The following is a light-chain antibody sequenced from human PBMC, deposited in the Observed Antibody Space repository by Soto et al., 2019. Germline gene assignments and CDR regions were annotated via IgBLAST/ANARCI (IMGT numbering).Light chain of an antibody. CDR3: ATWDGGLSGPFV. J-gene: IGLJ1*01. V-gene: IGLV1-44*01. CDR2: TTN. CDR1: NSNIGSDI. Sequence: QSALTQPPSASGTPGQRATISCCGSNSNIGSDIVNCYQLLPGAAPEVLINTTNQRPSGVPERFSGSKSGTSASLAISGLQSEDEANYSCATWDGGLSGPFVFGTGTRSP.